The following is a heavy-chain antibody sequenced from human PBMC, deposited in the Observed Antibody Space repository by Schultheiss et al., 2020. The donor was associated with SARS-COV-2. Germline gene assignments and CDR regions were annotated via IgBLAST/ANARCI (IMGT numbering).Heavy chain of an antibody. CDR3: ARRLDTAMVTSWFDP. J-gene: IGHJ5*02. Sequence: SETLSLTCTVSGGSISSSSYYWGWIRQPPGKGLEWIGSIYYSGSTYYNPSLKSRVTISVDTSKNQFSLKLSSVTAADTAVYYCARRLDTAMVTSWFDPWGQGTLVTSPQ. V-gene: IGHV4-39*01. D-gene: IGHD5-18*01. CDR2: IYYSGST. CDR1: GGSISSSSYY.